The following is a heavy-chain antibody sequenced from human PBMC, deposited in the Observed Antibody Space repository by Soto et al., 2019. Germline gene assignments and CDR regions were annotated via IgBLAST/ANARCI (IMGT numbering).Heavy chain of an antibody. J-gene: IGHJ6*02. CDR3: AHSLGFEYRLGMDV. V-gene: IGHV2-5*02. CDR1: GFSLSTSGVG. CDR2: IYWDDDK. Sequence: QITLKESGPTLVKPTQTLTLTCTFSGFSLSTSGVGVGWIRQPPGKALEWLALIYWDDDKRYSPSLKSRLTIPKDTSKNQVVLTMTNMDPVDTATYYCAHSLGFEYRLGMDVWGQGTTVTVSS. D-gene: IGHD3-9*01.